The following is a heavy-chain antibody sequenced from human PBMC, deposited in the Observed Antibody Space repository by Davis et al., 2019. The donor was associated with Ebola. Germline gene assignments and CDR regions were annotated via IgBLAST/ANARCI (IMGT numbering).Heavy chain of an antibody. V-gene: IGHV3-30-3*01. CDR1: GGTFSSYA. CDR3: ARVGYCSSTSCYTAYYYYYYYMDV. D-gene: IGHD2-2*02. J-gene: IGHJ6*03. CDR2: ISYDGSNK. Sequence: SCKASGGTFSSYAMHWVRQAPGKGLEWVAVISYDGSNKYYADSVKGRFTISRDNSKNTLYLQMNSLRAEDTAVYYCARVGYCSSTSCYTAYYYYYYYMDVWGKGTTVTVSS.